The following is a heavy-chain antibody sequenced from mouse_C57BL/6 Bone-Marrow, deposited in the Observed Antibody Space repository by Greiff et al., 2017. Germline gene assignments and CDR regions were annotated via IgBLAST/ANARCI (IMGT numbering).Heavy chain of an antibody. CDR1: GYTFTSYW. V-gene: IGHV1-52*01. J-gene: IGHJ4*01. Sequence: QVQLQQPGAELVRPGSSVKLSCKASGYTFTSYWMHWVKQRPIQGLEWIGNIDPSDSETHYNQKFKDKATLTVDKSSSTAYMQLSSLTSEDSAVYYCARDYYGSSYLYYAMDYWGQGTSVTVSS. D-gene: IGHD1-1*01. CDR3: ARDYYGSSYLYYAMDY. CDR2: IDPSDSET.